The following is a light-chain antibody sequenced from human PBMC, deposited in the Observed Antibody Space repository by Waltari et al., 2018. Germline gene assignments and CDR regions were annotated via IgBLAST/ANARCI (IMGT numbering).Light chain of an antibody. CDR2: DAS. V-gene: IGKV1-33*01. CDR1: QNIDIL. CDR3: QQYDTLPPA. Sequence: DVQVAQSPSSRSASVGDRVTITCQASQNIDILLNWYQHSPGKAPKLLIYDASNLETGVPTRFSASGSGRHFTLTITNLQPDDIATYYCQQYDTLPPAFGGGTKVEIK. J-gene: IGKJ4*01.